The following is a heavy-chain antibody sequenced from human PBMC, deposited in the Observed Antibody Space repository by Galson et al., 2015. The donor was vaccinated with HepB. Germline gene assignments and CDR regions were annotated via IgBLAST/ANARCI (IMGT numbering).Heavy chain of an antibody. V-gene: IGHV3-30-3*01. J-gene: IGHJ4*02. CDR3: ARFSATVVTPAG. D-gene: IGHD4-23*01. CDR1: GFTFSSYA. Sequence: SLRLSCAASGFTFSSYAMHWVRQAPGKGLEWVAVISYDGSNKYYADSVKGRFTISRDNSKNTLYLQMNSLRAEDTAVYYCARFSATVVTPAGWGQGTLVTVSS. CDR2: ISYDGSNK.